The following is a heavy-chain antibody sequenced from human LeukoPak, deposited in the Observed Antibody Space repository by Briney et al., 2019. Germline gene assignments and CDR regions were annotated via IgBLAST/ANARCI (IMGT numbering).Heavy chain of an antibody. J-gene: IGHJ4*02. Sequence: PSETLSLTCAVYGESLSGHHWTFIRQPPGKGLEWIGEINHSGTTYYNPSLKSRVTISVDTSKNQFSLKLNSGTAADTAVYYCARHPGGYCGSTSCYTDCWGQGTLVTVSS. V-gene: IGHV4-34*01. CDR3: ARHPGGYCGSTSCYTDC. CDR1: GESLSGHH. D-gene: IGHD2-2*02. CDR2: INHSGTT.